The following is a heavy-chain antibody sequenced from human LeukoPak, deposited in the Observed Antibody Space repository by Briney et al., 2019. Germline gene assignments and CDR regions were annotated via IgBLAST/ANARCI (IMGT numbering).Heavy chain of an antibody. CDR3: ASLGYCSSTSCYDPAFLDY. CDR2: IYQSGTT. J-gene: IGHJ4*02. V-gene: IGHV4-38-2*02. Sequence: SETLSLTCTVSGYSISSGYYWGWLRQPPGKGLEWIGSIYQSGTTHYNPSLKSRVTISIDTSKNQFSLKLISVTAADTAVYYCASLGYCSSTSCYDPAFLDYWGQGTLVTVSS. D-gene: IGHD2-2*01. CDR1: GYSISSGYY.